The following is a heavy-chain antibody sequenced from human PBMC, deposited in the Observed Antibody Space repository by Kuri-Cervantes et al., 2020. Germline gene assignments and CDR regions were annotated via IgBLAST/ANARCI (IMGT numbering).Heavy chain of an antibody. Sequence: SCKASGGTFSSYAMHWVRQAPGKGLEWVAVISYEGSNKYYADSVKGRFTISRDNSKNTLYLQMNSLRAEDTAVYYCARGALGTNIAAAGFDYWGQGTLVTVSS. CDR1: GGTFSSYA. J-gene: IGHJ4*02. CDR2: ISYEGSNK. CDR3: ARGALGTNIAAAGFDY. V-gene: IGHV3-30-3*01. D-gene: IGHD6-13*01.